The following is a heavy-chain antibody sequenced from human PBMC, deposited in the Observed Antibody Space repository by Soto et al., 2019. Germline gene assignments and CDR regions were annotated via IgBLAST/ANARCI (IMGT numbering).Heavy chain of an antibody. Sequence: ASVKVSCKVSGYTLTELSMHWVRQAPGKGLEWMGGFDPEDGETIYAQKFQGRVTMTEDTSTDTAYMELSSLRSEDTAVSYGATNRRGGGSLQLWGQGTLVTVSS. D-gene: IGHD1-1*01. V-gene: IGHV1-24*01. J-gene: IGHJ4*02. CDR2: FDPEDGET. CDR1: GYTLTELS. CDR3: ATNRRGGGSLQL.